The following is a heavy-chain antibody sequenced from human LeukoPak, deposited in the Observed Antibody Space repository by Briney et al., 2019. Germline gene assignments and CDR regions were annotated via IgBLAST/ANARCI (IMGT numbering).Heavy chain of an antibody. J-gene: IGHJ6*02. Sequence: PGGSLRLSCAASGVTVSSNYMSWVRQAPGKGLEWVSLIYSGGSTYYADSVKGRFTISRDNSKNTLYLQMNSLRAEDTAVYYCARAMVGYSYSVDVWGQGTTVTVSS. V-gene: IGHV3-53*01. CDR1: GVTVSSNY. CDR3: ARAMVGYSYSVDV. CDR2: IYSGGST. D-gene: IGHD5-18*01.